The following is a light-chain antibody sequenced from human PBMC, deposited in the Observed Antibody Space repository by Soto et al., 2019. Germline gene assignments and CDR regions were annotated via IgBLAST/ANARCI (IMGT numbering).Light chain of an antibody. V-gene: IGKV1-27*01. CDR2: AAS. CDR1: QGISNY. Sequence: DIQMTQSPSSLSASVGDRVTITCRASQGISNYLAWYQHKPGKVPKLLIYAASTLQSGVPSRVSGSGSGTDFTLTISRLQPEDVATYYCQKYNSAPRTFGQGAKVEIK. J-gene: IGKJ1*01. CDR3: QKYNSAPRT.